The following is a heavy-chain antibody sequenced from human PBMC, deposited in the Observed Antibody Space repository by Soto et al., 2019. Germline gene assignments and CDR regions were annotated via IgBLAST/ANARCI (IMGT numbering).Heavy chain of an antibody. CDR3: ARDVVVTAIYYYYGMDV. J-gene: IGHJ6*02. CDR1: GFTFSSYE. Sequence: GGSLRLSCAASGFTFSSYEMNWVRQAPGKGLEWVSYISSSGSTIYYADSVKGRFTISRDNAKNSLYLQMNSLRAKDTAVYYCARDVVVTAIYYYYGMDVWGQGTTVTVSS. V-gene: IGHV3-48*03. CDR2: ISSSGSTI. D-gene: IGHD2-21*02.